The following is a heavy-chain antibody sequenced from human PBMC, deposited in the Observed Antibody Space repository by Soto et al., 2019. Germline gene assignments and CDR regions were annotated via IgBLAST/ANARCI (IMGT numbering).Heavy chain of an antibody. Sequence: GGSLRLSCAASGFTFSSYWMSWVRQAPGKGLEWVANIKQDGSEKYYVDSVKGRFTISRDNAKNSLYLQMNSLRAEDTAVYYCARGTNYYDSSGYYPPLFDYWGQGTLVTVSS. CDR2: IKQDGSEK. D-gene: IGHD3-22*01. CDR1: GFTFSSYW. V-gene: IGHV3-7*05. J-gene: IGHJ4*02. CDR3: ARGTNYYDSSGYYPPLFDY.